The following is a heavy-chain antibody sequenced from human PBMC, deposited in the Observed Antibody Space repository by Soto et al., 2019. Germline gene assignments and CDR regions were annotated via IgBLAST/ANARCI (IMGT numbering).Heavy chain of an antibody. CDR1: GFTFSNHW. CDR2: VKQDGSEI. Sequence: LRLSCAASGFTFSNHWMTWVRQAPGKGLEWVASVKQDGSEIYYGDSVKGRFTISRDNAKNSLFLQLNSLRAEDTAMYYCARDPGISSGWYYFDYWGQGTLVTVSS. D-gene: IGHD6-19*01. V-gene: IGHV3-7*05. J-gene: IGHJ4*02. CDR3: ARDPGISSGWYYFDY.